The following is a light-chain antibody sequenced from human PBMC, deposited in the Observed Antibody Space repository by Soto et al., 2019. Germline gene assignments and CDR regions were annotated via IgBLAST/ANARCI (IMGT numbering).Light chain of an antibody. CDR1: QSISTW. V-gene: IGKV1-5*03. CDR3: QQYNSYWT. Sequence: IQMTQSPSTRSSSVGDRVTITCRASQSISTWLAWYQQKPGKAPKLLIYKASSLESGVPSRFSGSGSGTEFTLTISSMQPDDFATYYCQQYNSYWTFGQGTKVDIK. J-gene: IGKJ1*01. CDR2: KAS.